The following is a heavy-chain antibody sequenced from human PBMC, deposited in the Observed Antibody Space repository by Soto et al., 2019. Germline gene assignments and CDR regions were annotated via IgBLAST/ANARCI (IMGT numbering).Heavy chain of an antibody. J-gene: IGHJ6*02. D-gene: IGHD3-10*01. Sequence: SETLSLTCTVSSGSISSGDYYWSWIRQHPGEGLEWIGYMYYSGSTYYNPSLESRVTISVDTSKNQFSLNLSSVTAADTAVYYCARARYYASRGMDVWGQGTTVTVSS. V-gene: IGHV4-31*03. CDR1: SGSISSGDYY. CDR3: ARARYYASRGMDV. CDR2: MYYSGST.